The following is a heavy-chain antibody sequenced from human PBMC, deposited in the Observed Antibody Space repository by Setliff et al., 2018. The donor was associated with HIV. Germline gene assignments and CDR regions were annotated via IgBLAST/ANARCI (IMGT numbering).Heavy chain of an antibody. D-gene: IGHD2-15*01. CDR3: ARGGWSGGGPLHYSYYNLDV. CDR2: IYVTGSS. CDR1: GGSISRYY. Sequence: PSETLSLTCTVSGGSISRYYWSWIRQPPGKGLEWIGSIYVTGSSANHPSLKSRVTLSVDTSKTQVSLRLTSVTAAATAVYYCARGGWSGGGPLHYSYYNLDVWGQGTAVTVSS. J-gene: IGHJ6*02. V-gene: IGHV4-59*08.